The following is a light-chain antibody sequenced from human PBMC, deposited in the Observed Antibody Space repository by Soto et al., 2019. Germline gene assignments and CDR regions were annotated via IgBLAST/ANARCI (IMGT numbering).Light chain of an antibody. J-gene: IGKJ1*01. CDR1: QSVLYSSNNKNY. CDR3: QQYYSTPLT. Sequence: DIVMTQSPDSLAVSLGERATINCKSSQSVLYSSNNKNYLAWYQQKPGQPPKLLIYRASTRESGVPDRFSGSGSGTDFTLTISSLQAEDVAVYYCQQYYSTPLTFGQGTKVAIK. V-gene: IGKV4-1*01. CDR2: RAS.